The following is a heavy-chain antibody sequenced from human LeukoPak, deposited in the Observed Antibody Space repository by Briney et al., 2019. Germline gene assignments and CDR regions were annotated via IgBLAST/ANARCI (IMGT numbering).Heavy chain of an antibody. CDR2: IYYSGST. CDR3: ARLNLDSSSWYYFDY. J-gene: IGHJ4*02. D-gene: IGHD6-13*01. V-gene: IGHV4-59*08. CDR1: GGSISSYY. Sequence: PSETLSLTCTVSGGSISSYYWSWIRQPPGKGLEWIGYIYYSGSTNYNPSLKSRVTISVDTSKNQFSLKLSSVTATDTAVYYCARLNLDSSSWYYFDYWGQGTLVTVSS.